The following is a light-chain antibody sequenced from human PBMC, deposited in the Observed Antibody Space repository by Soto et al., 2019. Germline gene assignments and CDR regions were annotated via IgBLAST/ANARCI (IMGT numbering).Light chain of an antibody. CDR1: QSASTNY. Sequence: EIVLTQSPATLSLSPGERATLYCGASQSASTNYLAWYQQKPSLAPRLLIYDAYSRATGISDRFSGSGSGTDFILTISRLEPEDFTVYYCQQYGSSPSFGGGTKVEIK. J-gene: IGKJ4*01. CDR2: DAY. CDR3: QQYGSSPS. V-gene: IGKV3D-20*01.